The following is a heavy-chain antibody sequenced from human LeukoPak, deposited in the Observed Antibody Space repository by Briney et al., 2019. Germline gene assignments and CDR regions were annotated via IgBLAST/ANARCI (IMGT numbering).Heavy chain of an antibody. D-gene: IGHD1-26*01. CDR2: IYPGDSDT. CDR3: ARRVVGATSENWFDP. V-gene: IGHV5-51*01. J-gene: IGHJ5*02. Sequence: PGESLKISCKGSGYSFTRYWIGWVRQMPGKGLEWMGIIYPGDSDTRYSPSFQGQVTISADKSISTAYLQWSSLKASDTAMYYCARRVVGATSENWFDPWGQGTLVTVSS. CDR1: GYSFTRYW.